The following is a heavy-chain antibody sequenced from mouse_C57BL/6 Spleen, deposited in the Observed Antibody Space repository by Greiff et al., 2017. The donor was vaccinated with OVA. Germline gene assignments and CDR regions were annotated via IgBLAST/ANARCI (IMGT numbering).Heavy chain of an antibody. D-gene: IGHD2-1*01. CDR2: IRLKSDNYAT. V-gene: IGHV6-3*01. CDR1: GFTFSNYW. CDR3: TGGDGNYFDY. Sequence: EVQLQQSGGGLVQPGGSMKLSCVASGFTFSNYWMNWVRQSPEKGLEWVAQIRLKSDNYATHYAESVKGRFTISRDDSKSSVYLQMNNLRAEDTGIYYCTGGDGNYFDYWGQGTTLTVSS. J-gene: IGHJ2*01.